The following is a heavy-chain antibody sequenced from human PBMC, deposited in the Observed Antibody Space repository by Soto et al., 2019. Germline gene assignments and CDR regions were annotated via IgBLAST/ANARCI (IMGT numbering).Heavy chain of an antibody. Sequence: ASVKVSCKASGYTFTSYYMHWLRQCPGQGLEWMGIINPSGGSTSYAQKFQGRVTMTRDTSTSTVYMELSSLRSEDTAVYYCARALNYYDSSGYYSVAYNWSDPWGQGTLVTVSS. CDR3: ARALNYYDSSGYYSVAYNWSDP. D-gene: IGHD3-22*01. V-gene: IGHV1-46*01. J-gene: IGHJ5*02. CDR1: GYTFTSYY. CDR2: INPSGGST.